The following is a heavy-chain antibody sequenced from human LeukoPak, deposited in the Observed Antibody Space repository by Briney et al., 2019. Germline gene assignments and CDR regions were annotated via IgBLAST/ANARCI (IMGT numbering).Heavy chain of an antibody. J-gene: IGHJ6*02. D-gene: IGHD2-2*01. V-gene: IGHV3-9*01. CDR1: GFTFDDYA. Sequence: GGSLRLSRAASGFTFDDYAMHWVRQAPGKGLEWVSGISWNSGSIGYADSVKGRFTISRDNAKNSLYLQMNSLRAEDTALYYCAKAGCSSTSCQVDVWGQGTTVTVSS. CDR3: AKAGCSSTSCQVDV. CDR2: ISWNSGSI.